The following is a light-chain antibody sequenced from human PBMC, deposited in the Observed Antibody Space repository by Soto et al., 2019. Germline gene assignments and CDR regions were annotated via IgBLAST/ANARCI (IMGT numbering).Light chain of an antibody. CDR2: EVS. J-gene: IGLJ1*01. Sequence: QSALTQPASVSGSPGQSITISCTGTSSDVGAYNLVSWYQHHPDKAPKLMISEVSNRPSGVSDRFSCSKSGNTASLTISGLQAEDEADYYCASLTTTNFVFGTGTKLTVL. V-gene: IGLV2-14*01. CDR1: SSDVGAYNL. CDR3: ASLTTTNFV.